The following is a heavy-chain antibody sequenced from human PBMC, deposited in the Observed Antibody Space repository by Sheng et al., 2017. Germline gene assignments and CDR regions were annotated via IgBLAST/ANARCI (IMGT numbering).Heavy chain of an antibody. CDR1: GYSISSGYY. CDR3: ARDLVVVVPAAIPVMSWFDP. V-gene: IGHV4-38-2*02. J-gene: IGHJ5*02. D-gene: IGHD2-2*02. CDR2: IYHSGST. Sequence: QVQLQELGPGLVKPSETLSLTCAVSGYSISSGYYWGWIRQPPGKGLEWIGSIYHSGSTYYNPSLKSRVTISVDTSKNQFSLKLSSVTAADTAVYYCARDLVVVVPAAIPVMSWFDPWGQGTLVTVSS.